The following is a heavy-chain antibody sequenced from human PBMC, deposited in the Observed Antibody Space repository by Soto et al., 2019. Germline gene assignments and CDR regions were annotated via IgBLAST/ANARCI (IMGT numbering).Heavy chain of an antibody. J-gene: IGHJ5*02. V-gene: IGHV4-4*02. D-gene: IGHD3-9*01. CDR1: GASIKSSSW. CDR2: IYHIGIT. CDR3: VGELRGTDYDILMGVS. Sequence: QVHLRESGPGLVKPSGTLSLTCVVSGASIKSSSWWTWVRQPPGKGLEWIGEIYHIGITHYSPSLXPXAXSPXDKSENQFTRQLRAVTAADTAVYYCVGELRGTDYDILMGVSWGQGALVIVSS.